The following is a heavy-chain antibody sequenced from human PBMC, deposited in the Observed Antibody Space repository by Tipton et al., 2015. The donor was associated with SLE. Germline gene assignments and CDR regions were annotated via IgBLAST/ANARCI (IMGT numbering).Heavy chain of an antibody. D-gene: IGHD3-10*01. Sequence: TLSLTCTVSGGSISSYYWSWIRQPPGKGLEWIGYINYSGSTNYNPSLKSRVTISVDTSKNQFSLKLSSVTAADTAVYYCASEGRGSSEYFQHWGRGTLVTVSS. CDR2: INYSGST. V-gene: IGHV4-59*01. CDR1: GGSISSYY. J-gene: IGHJ1*01. CDR3: ASEGRGSSEYFQH.